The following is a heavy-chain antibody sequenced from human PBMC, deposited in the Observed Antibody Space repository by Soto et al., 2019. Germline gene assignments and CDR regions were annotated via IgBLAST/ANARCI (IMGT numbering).Heavy chain of an antibody. V-gene: IGHV4-4*08. Sequence: SSETLSLTCTVPGGSINSCYRSWIRQPPGKGLEWIGHIYNSGSTNYNPSLKSRVTISVDTSKNWISLKLSSLTAEDTAVYYCASGASFWRGSWFDPCGKGLMVTVFS. CDR3: ASGASFWRGSWFDP. CDR1: GGSINSCY. D-gene: IGHD3-3*01. J-gene: IGHJ5*02. CDR2: IYNSGST.